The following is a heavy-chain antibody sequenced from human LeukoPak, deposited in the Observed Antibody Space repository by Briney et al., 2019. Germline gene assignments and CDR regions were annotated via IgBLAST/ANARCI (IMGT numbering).Heavy chain of an antibody. Sequence: SETLSLTCAVSGGSINNYYWSWIRQPPGKGPEWIGYIYDSGSTSYSPSLKSRVTISADTSQNQFSLKLSSVTAADTAVYYCASRKLGNDYWGQGTLVTVSS. CDR1: GGSINNYY. CDR2: IYDSGST. J-gene: IGHJ4*02. V-gene: IGHV4-59*01. CDR3: ASRKLGNDY. D-gene: IGHD7-27*01.